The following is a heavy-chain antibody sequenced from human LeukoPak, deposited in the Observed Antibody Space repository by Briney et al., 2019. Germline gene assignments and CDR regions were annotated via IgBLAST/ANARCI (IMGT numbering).Heavy chain of an antibody. J-gene: IGHJ4*02. CDR1: GFTFSSYG. Sequence: GRSLRLSCAASGFTFSSYGMHWVRQAPGKGLEWASGISVSAGSTYYADSVRGRFTISRDNSKNTLYLQMNSLRVEDTAVYYCAKGRIAPDYWGQGTLVTVSS. V-gene: IGHV3-23*01. CDR2: ISVSAGST. D-gene: IGHD6-13*01. CDR3: AKGRIAPDY.